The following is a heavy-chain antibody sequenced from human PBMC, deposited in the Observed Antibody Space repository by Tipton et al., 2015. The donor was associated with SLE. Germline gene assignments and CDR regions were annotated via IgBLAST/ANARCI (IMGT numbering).Heavy chain of an antibody. CDR2: IYGGGSI. J-gene: IGHJ4*02. CDR1: GFTFSDYA. Sequence: SLRLSCAASGFTFSDYAMSWVRQAPRKGLEWVSVIYGGGSIYYADSVKGRFTISRDNSKNMVYLQMNSLRAEDTAVYYCAISLYSSPDYWGQGTLVTVSS. CDR3: AISLYSSPDY. D-gene: IGHD6-13*01. V-gene: IGHV3-23*03.